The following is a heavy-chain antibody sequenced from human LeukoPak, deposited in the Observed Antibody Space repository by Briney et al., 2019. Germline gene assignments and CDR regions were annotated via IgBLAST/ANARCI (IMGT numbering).Heavy chain of an antibody. Sequence: YPGGSLRLSCAASGFTVSSNYMSWVRQAPGKGLEWVSVIYSGGSTYYADSVKGRFTISRDNSKNTLYLQMNSLRAEDTAVYYCARGAVAGHDAFDIWGQRTMVTVSS. D-gene: IGHD6-19*01. CDR1: GFTVSSNY. V-gene: IGHV3-53*01. CDR2: IYSGGST. CDR3: ARGAVAGHDAFDI. J-gene: IGHJ3*02.